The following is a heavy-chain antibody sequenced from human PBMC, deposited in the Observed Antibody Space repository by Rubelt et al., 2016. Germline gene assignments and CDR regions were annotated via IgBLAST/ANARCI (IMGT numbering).Heavy chain of an antibody. J-gene: IGHJ3*02. V-gene: IGHV1-2*02. Sequence: WVRQAPGQGLEWMGWIKCDSGVTNYAQKFQGRVTMTRDTSISTIYMDLSSLRFDDTAVYYCAWGEDNSGYYPRVFETWGQGTMVIVSS. CDR2: IKCDSGVT. CDR3: AWGEDNSGYYPRVFET. D-gene: IGHD3-22*01.